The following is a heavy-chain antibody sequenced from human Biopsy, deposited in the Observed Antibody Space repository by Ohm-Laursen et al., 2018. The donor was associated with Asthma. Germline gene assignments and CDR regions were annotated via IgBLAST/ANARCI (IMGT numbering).Heavy chain of an antibody. CDR1: GVALSGYT. Sequence: SVKVSCNASGVALSGYTFEWVRQARGLGLEWIAWIVFASGATNYAQNFQDRLTVTRDMSAGSVSMELRSLSSTDTAVYYCAAGRTSLQGESLIWGQGTLVSVSS. J-gene: IGHJ4*01. CDR3: AAGRTSLQGESLI. V-gene: IGHV1-58*01. CDR2: IVFASGAT. D-gene: IGHD2/OR15-2a*01.